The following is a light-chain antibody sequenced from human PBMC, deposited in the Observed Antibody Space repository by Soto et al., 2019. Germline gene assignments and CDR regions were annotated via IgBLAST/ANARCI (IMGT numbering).Light chain of an antibody. J-gene: IGKJ2*01. Sequence: EIVMTQSPVALSVSLGESAALSCRASQSVGRNFAWYQQRPGQAPRVLIYGTSTRATGVPARFSGSGSGTDFTLTISSLQSEDFEVYYCQQYNKWPYTFGQGTRLEIK. CDR3: QQYNKWPYT. CDR2: GTS. CDR1: QSVGRN. V-gene: IGKV3-15*01.